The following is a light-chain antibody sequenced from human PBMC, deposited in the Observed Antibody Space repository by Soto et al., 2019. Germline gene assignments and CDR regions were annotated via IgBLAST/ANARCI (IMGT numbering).Light chain of an antibody. V-gene: IGKV1-39*01. Sequence: DIQLTQSPSSLSASVGDRVTITCQASQSIKNYLNWYQQRPGKAPELLIYAASSLRSGVPPRFSGSGSGTDFTLTISGLQPEDIGTYYCQQSYSTLIFSFGPGTKVEIK. J-gene: IGKJ3*01. CDR3: QQSYSTLIFS. CDR2: AAS. CDR1: QSIKNY.